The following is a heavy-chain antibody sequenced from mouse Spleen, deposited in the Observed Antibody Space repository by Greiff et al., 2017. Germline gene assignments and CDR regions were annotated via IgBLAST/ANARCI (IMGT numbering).Heavy chain of an antibody. J-gene: IGHJ4*01. Sequence: EVQLVESGGGLVKPGGSLKLSCAASGFTFSDYGMHWVRQAPEKGLEWVAYISSGSSTIYYADTVKGRFTISRDNAKNTLFLQMTSLRSEDTAMYYCARDYRYAYYAMDYWGQGTSVTVSS. V-gene: IGHV5-17*01. CDR1: GFTFSDYG. CDR3: ARDYRYAYYAMDY. CDR2: ISSGSSTI. D-gene: IGHD2-14*01.